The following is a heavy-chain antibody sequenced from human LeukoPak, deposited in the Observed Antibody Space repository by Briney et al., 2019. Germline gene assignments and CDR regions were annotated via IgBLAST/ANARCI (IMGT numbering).Heavy chain of an antibody. CDR3: AKDFTSGWTADLFDY. J-gene: IGHJ4*02. D-gene: IGHD6-19*01. Sequence: GGSLRLSCAASGFTFSSYEMNWVRQAPGKGLEWVAVISYDGSNKYYADSVKGRFTISRDNSKNTLYLQMNSLRAEDTAVYYCAKDFTSGWTADLFDYWGQGTLVTVSS. CDR1: GFTFSSYE. V-gene: IGHV3-30*18. CDR2: ISYDGSNK.